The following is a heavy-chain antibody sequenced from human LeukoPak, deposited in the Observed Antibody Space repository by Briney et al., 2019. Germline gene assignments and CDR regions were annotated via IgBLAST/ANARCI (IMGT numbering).Heavy chain of an antibody. CDR3: AKDLSWNTADR. Sequence: GGSLRLSCVGSGFTYTDYWMYWFRQAPGKGPVWVSRINPDGTIIDYADSVKGRFRISRDNAKNLLYLQMNGLRADDTAVYYCAKDLSWNTADRWGQGILVTVSS. J-gene: IGHJ5*02. CDR2: INPDGTII. V-gene: IGHV3-74*01. CDR1: GFTYTDYW. D-gene: IGHD5-18*01.